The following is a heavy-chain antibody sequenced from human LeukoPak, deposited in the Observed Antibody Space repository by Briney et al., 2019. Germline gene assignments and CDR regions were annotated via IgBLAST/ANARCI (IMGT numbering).Heavy chain of an antibody. CDR1: GFTFSSYS. D-gene: IGHD2-15*01. V-gene: IGHV3-21*05. Sequence: TGGSLRLSCAASGFTFSSYSMNWVRQAPGKGLEWVSYISSSSSYIYYADSVKGRFTISRDNAKNSLYLQMNSLRAEDTAVYYCARDEGYCSGGSCYYYYYYYIDVWGKGTTVTASS. CDR3: ARDEGYCSGGSCYYYYYYYIDV. CDR2: ISSSSSYI. J-gene: IGHJ6*03.